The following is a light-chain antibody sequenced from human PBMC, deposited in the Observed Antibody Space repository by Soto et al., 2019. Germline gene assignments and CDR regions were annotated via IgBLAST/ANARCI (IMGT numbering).Light chain of an antibody. J-gene: IGKJ4*01. CDR1: QHINNY. CDR2: DAS. V-gene: IGKV1-33*01. CDR3: QQYDNLPLT. Sequence: DIQMTQSPSSLSASVGDRVTITCQASQHINNYLNWYQQKPGKAPKLLIYDASNLETGVPSRFSGSGSGTDFTFTISSLQPEDIATYYCQQYDNLPLTFGGGTKVDIK.